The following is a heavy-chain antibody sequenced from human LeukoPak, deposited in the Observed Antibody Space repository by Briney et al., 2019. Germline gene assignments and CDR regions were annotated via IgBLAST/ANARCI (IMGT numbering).Heavy chain of an antibody. CDR3: ATGKPQRYSSGWYVKWLDP. CDR2: IYYSGST. J-gene: IGHJ5*02. Sequence: GSLRLSCAASGFSVSSNYMTWVRQPPGKGLEWIGSIYYSGSTYYNPSLKSRVTISVDTSKNQFSLNLSSVTAADTAVYYCATGKPQRYSSGWYVKWLDPWGQGTLVTVSS. D-gene: IGHD6-19*01. V-gene: IGHV4-39*07. CDR1: GFSVSSNY.